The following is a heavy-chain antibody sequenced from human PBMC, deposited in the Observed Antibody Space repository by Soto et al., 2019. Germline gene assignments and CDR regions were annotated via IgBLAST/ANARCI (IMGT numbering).Heavy chain of an antibody. Sequence: SETLSLTCTVSGGSISSYYWSWIRQPPGKGLEWIGYIYYSGSTNYNPSLKSRVTISVDTSKNQFSLKLSSVTAADTAVYYCARGGVSADFWSGYALVEYFQHWGQGTLVTVSS. CDR3: ARGGVSADFWSGYALVEYFQH. V-gene: IGHV4-59*01. CDR2: IYYSGST. J-gene: IGHJ1*01. CDR1: GGSISSYY. D-gene: IGHD3-3*01.